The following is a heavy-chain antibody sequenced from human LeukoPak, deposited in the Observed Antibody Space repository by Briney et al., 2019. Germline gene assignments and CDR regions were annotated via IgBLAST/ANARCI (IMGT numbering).Heavy chain of an antibody. J-gene: IGHJ4*02. V-gene: IGHV3-48*02. CDR1: GFTFSSYN. CDR2: ISSSSSTM. Sequence: PGGSLRLSCAASGFTFSSYNMNWVRQAPGKGLEWVSHISSSSSTMYYADSVKGRFTISRDNAKNSLYLQMNSLRDEDTAVYYCARVKGEEAHFDYWGQGTLVTVSS. CDR3: ARVKGEEAHFDY.